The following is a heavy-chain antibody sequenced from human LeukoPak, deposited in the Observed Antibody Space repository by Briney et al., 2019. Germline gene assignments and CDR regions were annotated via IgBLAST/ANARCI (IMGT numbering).Heavy chain of an antibody. J-gene: IGHJ4*02. D-gene: IGHD2-2*01. Sequence: SVKVSCKASGGTFSSYAISWVRQAPGQGLEWVGGIIPISGTANYAQKFQGRVTITADESTSTAYMELSSLRSEDTAVYYCARESHCSSTSCYLDYWGQGTLVTVSS. CDR2: IIPISGTA. V-gene: IGHV1-69*13. CDR1: GGTFSSYA. CDR3: ARESHCSSTSCYLDY.